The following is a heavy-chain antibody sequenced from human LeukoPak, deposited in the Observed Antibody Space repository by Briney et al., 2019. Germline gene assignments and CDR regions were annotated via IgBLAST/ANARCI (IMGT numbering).Heavy chain of an antibody. Sequence: SGGSLRLSCEASGVTFSSYVMSWVRQAPGKGPEWVSGISGSGGGTYYADSVKGRFTISRDNSKNTLYLQMNSLRAEDTAVYYCAKDLEGYCSGGSCYRRRVGYFDYWGQGTLVTVSS. J-gene: IGHJ4*02. D-gene: IGHD2-15*01. V-gene: IGHV3-23*01. CDR1: GVTFSSYV. CDR2: ISGSGGGT. CDR3: AKDLEGYCSGGSCYRRRVGYFDY.